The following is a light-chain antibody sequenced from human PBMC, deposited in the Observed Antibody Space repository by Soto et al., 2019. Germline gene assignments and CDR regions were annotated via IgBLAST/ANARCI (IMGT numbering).Light chain of an antibody. CDR2: CAS. CDR1: KSIRHY. V-gene: IGKV1-5*01. CDR3: QHHNSYSQT. Sequence: DCQMTQSPPTLSASVGDRVTITRRARKSIRHYLALYQQMPGKAPKLLIYCASTLQSGVPSRFSGSGSGTEFTLTIRSLQPDDFGTYFCQHHNSYSQTFGQGTKVDIK. J-gene: IGKJ1*01.